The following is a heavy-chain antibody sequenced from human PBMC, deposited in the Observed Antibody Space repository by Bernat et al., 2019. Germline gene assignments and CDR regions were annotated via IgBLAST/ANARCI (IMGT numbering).Heavy chain of an antibody. V-gene: IGHV1-69*02. J-gene: IGHJ6*02. CDR2: IIPILGIA. CDR1: GGTFSSYT. D-gene: IGHD2-21*02. Sequence: QVQLVQSGAEVKKPGSSVKVSCKASGGTFSSYTISWVRQAPGQGLEWMGRIIPILGIANYAQKFQGRVTITADKSTSTAYMELSSLRSEDTAVYYCARVGCGGDCYYYYGMDVWGQGTTVTVSS. CDR3: ARVGCGGDCYYYYGMDV.